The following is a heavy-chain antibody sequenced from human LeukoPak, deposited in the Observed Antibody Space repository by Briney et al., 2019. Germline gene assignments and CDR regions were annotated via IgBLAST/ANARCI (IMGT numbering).Heavy chain of an antibody. CDR2: ISAYNGNT. CDR1: GYTFTSYG. CDR3: ARDIGYGSGSYSALVFDY. D-gene: IGHD3-10*01. J-gene: IGHJ4*02. V-gene: IGHV1-18*01. Sequence: ASVKVSCKASGYTFTSYGISWVRQAPGQGLEWMGWISAYNGNTNYAQKFQGRVTMTRDTSTSTVYMELSSLRSEDTAVYYCARDIGYGSGSYSALVFDYWGQGTLVTVSS.